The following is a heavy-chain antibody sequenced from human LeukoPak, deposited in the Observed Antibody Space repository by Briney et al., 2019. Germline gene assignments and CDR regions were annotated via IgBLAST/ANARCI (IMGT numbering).Heavy chain of an antibody. CDR1: GFTFSSYA. CDR3: AMTRDGYNLDFDY. Sequence: TGGSLRLSCAASGFTFSSYAMSWVRQAPGKGLEWVSAISGSGGSTYYADSVKGRFTISSDSSKNTLYLQMNSLRAEDTAVYYCAMTRDGYNLDFDYWGQGTLVTVSS. D-gene: IGHD5-24*01. J-gene: IGHJ4*02. CDR2: ISGSGGST. V-gene: IGHV3-23*01.